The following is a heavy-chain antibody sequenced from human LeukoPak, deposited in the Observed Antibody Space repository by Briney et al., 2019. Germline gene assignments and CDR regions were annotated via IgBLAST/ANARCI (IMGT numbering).Heavy chain of an antibody. CDR2: IYYSGST. J-gene: IGHJ4*02. V-gene: IGHV4-59*01. Sequence: PSETLSLTCTVSGGSISSYYLSWIRQPPGKGLEWIGYIYYSGSTNYNPSLKSRVTISVDTSKNQFSLKLSSVTAADTAVYYCARIGNGYFDYWGQGILVTVSS. CDR3: ARIGNGYFDY. D-gene: IGHD4-23*01. CDR1: GGSISSYY.